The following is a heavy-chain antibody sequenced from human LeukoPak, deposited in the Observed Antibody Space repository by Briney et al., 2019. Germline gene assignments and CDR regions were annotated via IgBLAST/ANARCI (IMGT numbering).Heavy chain of an antibody. J-gene: IGHJ4*02. Sequence: PSQTLSLTCTVSGGSISSGSYYWSWIRQPAGKGLEWIGRIYTSGSTNYNPSLKSRVTISVDTSKNQFSLKLSSVTAADTAVYYCARDGYHFDSSGFYSLDYWGQGTLVTVSS. CDR2: IYTSGST. D-gene: IGHD3-22*01. V-gene: IGHV4-61*02. CDR1: GGSISSGSYY. CDR3: ARDGYHFDSSGFYSLDY.